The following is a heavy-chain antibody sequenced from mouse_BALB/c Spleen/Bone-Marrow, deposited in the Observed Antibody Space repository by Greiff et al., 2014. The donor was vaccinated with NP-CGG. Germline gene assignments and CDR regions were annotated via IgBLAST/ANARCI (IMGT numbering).Heavy chain of an antibody. CDR3: SRITTATGAMDY. Sequence: VHLVESGPDLVAPSQSLSITCTVSGFSLTSYGVHWVRQPPGKGLEWLGVIWADGSTNYNSALMSRLSISKDNSKSQVFLKMNSLQTDDTAMYYCSRITTATGAMDYWGQGTSVTVSS. CDR2: IWADGST. J-gene: IGHJ4*01. V-gene: IGHV2-9*02. D-gene: IGHD1-2*01. CDR1: GFSLTSYG.